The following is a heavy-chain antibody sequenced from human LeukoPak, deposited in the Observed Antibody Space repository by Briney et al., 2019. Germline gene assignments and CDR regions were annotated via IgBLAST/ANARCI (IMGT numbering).Heavy chain of an antibody. V-gene: IGHV3-30-3*01. Sequence: GGSLRLSCAASGFTFSSYAMHWVRQAPGKGLEWLAFISYDGSNKYYADSVKGRFTISRDNSKNTLYLQMNSLRAEDTAVYYCTTIVATIWIEDYWGQGTLVTVSS. CDR3: TTIVATIWIEDY. D-gene: IGHD5-12*01. CDR2: ISYDGSNK. CDR1: GFTFSSYA. J-gene: IGHJ4*02.